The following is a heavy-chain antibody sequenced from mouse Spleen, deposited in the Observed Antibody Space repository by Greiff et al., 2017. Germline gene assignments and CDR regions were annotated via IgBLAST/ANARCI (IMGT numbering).Heavy chain of an antibody. J-gene: IGHJ4*01. Sequence: VQLQQPGAELVKPGASVKLSCKASGYTFTSYWMQWVKQRPGQGLEWIGEIDPSDSYTNYNQKFKGKATLTVDTSSSTAYMQLSSLTSEDSAVYYCASGYYGSSYAMDYWGQGTSVTVSS. D-gene: IGHD1-1*01. V-gene: IGHV1-50*01. CDR2: IDPSDSYT. CDR1: GYTFTSYW. CDR3: ASGYYGSSYAMDY.